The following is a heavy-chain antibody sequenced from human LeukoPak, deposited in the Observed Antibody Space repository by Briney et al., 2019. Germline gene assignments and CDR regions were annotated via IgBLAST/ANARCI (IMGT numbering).Heavy chain of an antibody. J-gene: IGHJ4*02. CDR3: ARAVRGYSYAYLPY. CDR1: GYTFSSYG. D-gene: IGHD5-18*01. Sequence: ASVKVSCKASGYTFSSYGISWVRQAPGQGLEWMGWISAYDGNTDYAQNLQGRVTMTTNTSTSTAYMELRSLRSDDTAVYYCARAVRGYSYAYLPYWGQGTLVTVSS. CDR2: ISAYDGNT. V-gene: IGHV1-18*01.